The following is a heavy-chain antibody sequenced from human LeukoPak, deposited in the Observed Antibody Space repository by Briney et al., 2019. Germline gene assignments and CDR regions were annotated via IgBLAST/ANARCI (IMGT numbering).Heavy chain of an antibody. V-gene: IGHV1-69*13. CDR3: ARGFSSSWSYFEN. D-gene: IGHD6-13*01. Sequence: SVTVSFTGSGGTFMIKASNWVRQAPGQGVEGMGGIIPILNTSIYAQKFQGTVTFMPDESATTADMELRSLRSEDTAVYFCARGFSSSWSYFENWGQGTLVSVSS. CDR2: IIPILNTS. J-gene: IGHJ4*02. CDR1: GGTFMIKA.